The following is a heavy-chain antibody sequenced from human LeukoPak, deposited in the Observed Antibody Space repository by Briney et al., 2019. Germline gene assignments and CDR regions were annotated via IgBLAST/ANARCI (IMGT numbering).Heavy chain of an antibody. CDR3: ASGRDGRFGEVWPNAFDM. D-gene: IGHD3-10*01. CDR1: GYTYTSYG. Sequence: GASVKVSCKTSGYTYTSYGITWVRQAPGQGLEWVGWISTYNGNTNYGQKLQGRVTMTTDTSTSTAYMEVVSLRRDDTAVYYCASGRDGRFGEVWPNAFDMWGQGTMVTISS. CDR2: ISTYNGNT. V-gene: IGHV1-18*01. J-gene: IGHJ3*02.